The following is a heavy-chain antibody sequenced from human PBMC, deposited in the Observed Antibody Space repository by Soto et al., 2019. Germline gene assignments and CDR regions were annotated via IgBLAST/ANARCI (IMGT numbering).Heavy chain of an antibody. CDR2: IYYSGST. D-gene: IGHD3-10*01. CDR1: GGSISSYY. Sequence: SETLSLTCTVSGGSISSYYWSWIRQPPGKGLEWIGYIYYSGSTNYNPSLKSRVTISVDTSKNQFSLKLSSVTAADTAVYYCARDAYYGSGSYGVDYWGQGTLVTVSS. CDR3: ARDAYYGSGSYGVDY. V-gene: IGHV4-59*01. J-gene: IGHJ4*02.